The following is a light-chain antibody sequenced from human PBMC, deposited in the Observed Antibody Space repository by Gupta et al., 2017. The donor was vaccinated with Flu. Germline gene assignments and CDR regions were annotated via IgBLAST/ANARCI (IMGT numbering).Light chain of an antibody. CDR1: QGISSY. CDR2: AAS. V-gene: IGKV1-8*01. J-gene: IGKJ1*01. CDR3: QQDDSYPRT. Sequence: AIRMTQSPSSFSASTGDRVTITCRASQGISSYLAWYQQKPGKAPKLLIDAASTLQSGVPSRCSGRGSGTDFTLTISCLQSEDFATYYCQQDDSYPRTFGQGTKVEIK.